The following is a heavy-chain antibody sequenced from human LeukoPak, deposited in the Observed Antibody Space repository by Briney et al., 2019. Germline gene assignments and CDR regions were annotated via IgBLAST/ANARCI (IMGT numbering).Heavy chain of an antibody. Sequence: SETLSLTCTVPGGSISSYYWSWIRQPAGKGLEWIGRIYTSGSTNYNPSVKSRVTLSVDTSKNQCSLKLSSVTAAVTAVYYCARESQLPTIDYWGQGTLVTVSS. J-gene: IGHJ4*02. CDR3: ARESQLPTIDY. D-gene: IGHD2-2*01. CDR2: IYTSGST. CDR1: GGSISSYY. V-gene: IGHV4-4*07.